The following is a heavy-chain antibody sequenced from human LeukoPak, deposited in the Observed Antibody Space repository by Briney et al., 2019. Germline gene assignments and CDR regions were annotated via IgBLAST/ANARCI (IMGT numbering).Heavy chain of an antibody. CDR1: GFTFSSYW. D-gene: IGHD5-18*01. V-gene: IGHV3-7*03. Sequence: GGSLRLSGAASGFTFSSYWMSWVRQAPGKGLEWVANIKRDGSETYYMDSVKGRFTISRDNAKNSLFLQMVSLRAEDTAVYYCARGRYSSTTYYLDYWGQGTPVTVSS. CDR2: IKRDGSET. J-gene: IGHJ4*02. CDR3: ARGRYSSTTYYLDY.